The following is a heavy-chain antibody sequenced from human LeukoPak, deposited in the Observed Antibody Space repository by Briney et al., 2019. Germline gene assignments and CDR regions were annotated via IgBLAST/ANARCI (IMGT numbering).Heavy chain of an antibody. D-gene: IGHD3-3*01. Sequence: GASVKVSCKASGYTFTSYGISWVRQAPGQGLEWMGWISAYNGNTNYAQKLQGRVTMTTDTSTSTAYMELRSLRSDDTAVYYCARGLQHYDFWSGYLDYWGQGTLVTVSS. CDR1: GYTFTSYG. CDR2: ISAYNGNT. J-gene: IGHJ4*02. CDR3: ARGLQHYDFWSGYLDY. V-gene: IGHV1-18*01.